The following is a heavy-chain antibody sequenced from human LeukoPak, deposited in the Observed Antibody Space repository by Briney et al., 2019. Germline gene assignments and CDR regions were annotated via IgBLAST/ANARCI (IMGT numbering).Heavy chain of an antibody. D-gene: IGHD1-26*01. V-gene: IGHV3-23*01. CDR3: VKDQVLVGRVFFDS. Sequence: GGSLRLSCEASSFSFSTYAMSWVRQAPGKGLEWVSGIGVSGTTTYYTDSVKGRFTISRANSKNTLYLQMSSLRVEDTALYYCVKDQVLVGRVFFDSWGQGTLVTVSS. CDR2: IGVSGTTT. J-gene: IGHJ4*02. CDR1: SFSFSTYA.